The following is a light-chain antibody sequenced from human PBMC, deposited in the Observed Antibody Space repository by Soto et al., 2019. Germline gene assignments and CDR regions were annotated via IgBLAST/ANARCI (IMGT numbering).Light chain of an antibody. V-gene: IGKV3-20*01. CDR2: GAS. Sequence: EIVLTQSPGTLSLSPGERATLSCRASQSVSSSYLAWYQQKPGQAPRRLIYGASSSATSIPDRFSGSGSGTDFTLTISRLEPEDVSVYYCQQYGSSLTWTFGQGTKVEIK. CDR3: QQYGSSLTWT. CDR1: QSVSSSY. J-gene: IGKJ1*01.